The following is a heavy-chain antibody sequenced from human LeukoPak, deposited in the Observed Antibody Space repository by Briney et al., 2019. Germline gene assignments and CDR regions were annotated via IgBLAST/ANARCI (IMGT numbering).Heavy chain of an antibody. V-gene: IGHV3-48*03. CDR1: GFTFSSYE. CDR2: ISSSGSTI. J-gene: IGHJ4*02. D-gene: IGHD1-26*01. CDR3: ARDGAQWELLPDY. Sequence: GGSLRLSCAASGFTFSSYEMNWVRQAPGKGLEWVSYISSSGSTIYYADSVKGRFTISRDNAKNSLYLQMNSLGAEDTAVYYCARDGAQWELLPDYWGQGTLVTVSS.